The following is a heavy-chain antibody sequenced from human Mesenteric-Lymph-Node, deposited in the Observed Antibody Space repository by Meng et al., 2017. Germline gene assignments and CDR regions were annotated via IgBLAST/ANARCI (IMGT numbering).Heavy chain of an antibody. V-gene: IGHV5-51*01. Sequence: GESLKISCKGSGYSFTSYWIGWVRQMPGKGLEWMGIIYPGDSDTRYSPSFQGQVTISADKSISTAYLQWSSLKASDTAMYYCARQLRATVTTRPFDYWGQGTLVTVSS. CDR3: ARQLRATVTTRPFDY. D-gene: IGHD4-17*01. J-gene: IGHJ4*02. CDR1: GYSFTSYW. CDR2: IYPGDSDT.